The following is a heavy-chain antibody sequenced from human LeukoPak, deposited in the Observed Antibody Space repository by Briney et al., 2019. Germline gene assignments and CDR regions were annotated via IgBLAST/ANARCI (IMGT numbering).Heavy chain of an antibody. CDR3: AGGYCSGGSCYWFDP. D-gene: IGHD2-15*01. CDR1: GYSISSDDYY. CDR2: IYHSGTV. J-gene: IGHJ5*02. Sequence: SETLSLTCTVSGYSISSDDYYWGWIRQPPGKGLEWIGTIYHSGTVYYNPSLKSRVTISVDTSKNQFSLKLSSVTAADTAVYYCAGGYCSGGSCYWFDPWGQGTLVTVSS. V-gene: IGHV4-38-2*02.